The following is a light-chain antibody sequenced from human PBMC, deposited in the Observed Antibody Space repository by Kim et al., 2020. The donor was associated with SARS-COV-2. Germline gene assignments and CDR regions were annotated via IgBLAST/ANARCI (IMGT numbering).Light chain of an antibody. CDR3: QTWDTGIQV. CDR1: SGHSTYA. J-gene: IGLJ3*02. CDR2: LNSDGSH. V-gene: IGLV4-69*01. Sequence: QLVLTQSPSASASLGASVTLTCTLSSGHSTYAIAWHQQQPEKGPRYLMKLNSDGSHTKGDGIPDRFSGSNSGAERYLTISNLQSEDEADYYCQTWDTGIQVFGGGTQLTVL.